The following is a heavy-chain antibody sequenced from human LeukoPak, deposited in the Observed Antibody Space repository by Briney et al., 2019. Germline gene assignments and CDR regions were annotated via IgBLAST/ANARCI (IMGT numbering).Heavy chain of an antibody. CDR2: IKEDGSEK. CDR1: GGSISSYY. V-gene: IGHV3-7*01. Sequence: ETLSLTCTASGGSISSYYWSWVRQAPGKGLEWLANIKEDGSEKYYVDSVKGRFTISRDNAKNSLYLQMNSPRAEDTAVYYCARLTRDYFDYWGQGTVVTVSS. J-gene: IGHJ4*02. CDR3: ARLTRDYFDY.